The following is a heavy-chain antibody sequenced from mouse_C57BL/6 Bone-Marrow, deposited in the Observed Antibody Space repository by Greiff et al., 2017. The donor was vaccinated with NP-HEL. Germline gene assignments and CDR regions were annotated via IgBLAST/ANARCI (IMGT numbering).Heavy chain of an antibody. V-gene: IGHV1-7*01. CDR1: GYTFTRYW. CDR3: ARSGIYYYGSSYVGRAMDY. CDR2: INPSSGYT. J-gene: IGHJ4*01. Sequence: VQLQESGAELAKPGASVKLSCKASGYTFTRYWMHWVKQRPGQGLEWIGYINPSSGYTKYNQKFKGKATLPSDQSSSTAYMQLSSLAFAASAVYYLARSGIYYYGSSYVGRAMDYWGQGTSVTVSS. D-gene: IGHD1-1*01.